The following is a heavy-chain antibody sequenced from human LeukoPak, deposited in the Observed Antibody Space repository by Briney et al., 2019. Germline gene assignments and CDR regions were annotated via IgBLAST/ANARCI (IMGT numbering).Heavy chain of an antibody. Sequence: GGSLRLSCAASGFTFSSYSMNWVRQAPGKGLEWVSSISSSSSYIYYADSVKGRFTISRDNAKNSLYLQMNSLRAEDTAVYYCARGPMVRGVFIRRSKSGYFDYWGQGTLVTVSS. CDR1: GFTFSSYS. J-gene: IGHJ4*02. CDR3: ARGPMVRGVFIRRSKSGYFDY. V-gene: IGHV3-21*01. D-gene: IGHD3-10*01. CDR2: ISSSSSYI.